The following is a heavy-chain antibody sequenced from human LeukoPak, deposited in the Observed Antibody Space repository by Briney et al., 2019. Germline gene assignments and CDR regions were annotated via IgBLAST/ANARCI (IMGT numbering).Heavy chain of an antibody. J-gene: IGHJ5*02. CDR3: ARHGGTVTTPNNWFDP. CDR2: ICTSGST. Sequence: SETLSLTCTVSGGSISSYYWSWIRQPPGKGLEWIGYICTSGSTNYNPSLKSRVTISVDTSKNQFSLKLSSVTAADTAVYYCARHGGTVTTPNNWFDPWGQGTLVTVSS. CDR1: GGSISSYY. D-gene: IGHD4-11*01. V-gene: IGHV4-4*09.